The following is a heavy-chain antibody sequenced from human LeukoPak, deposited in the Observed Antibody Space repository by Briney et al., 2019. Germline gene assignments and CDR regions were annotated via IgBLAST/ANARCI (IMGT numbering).Heavy chain of an antibody. CDR2: ISSSSSYI. J-gene: IGHJ4*02. V-gene: IGHV3-21*04. CDR1: GFTFNSYS. CDR3: VRGKGDDY. Sequence: GGSLRLSCAASGFTFNSYSMNWVRQAPGKGLEWVSSISSSSSYIYYADSVKGRFTISRDDAKNSLYLQMNSLRVEDTAVYYCVRGKGDDYWGQGTLVTVSS. D-gene: IGHD3-16*01.